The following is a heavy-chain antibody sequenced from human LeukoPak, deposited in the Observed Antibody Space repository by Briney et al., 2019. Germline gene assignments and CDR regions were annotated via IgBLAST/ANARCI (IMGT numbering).Heavy chain of an antibody. D-gene: IGHD1/OR15-1a*01. V-gene: IGHV4-59*01. CDR1: GGSIGTYY. CDR3: ARDRHWTNDWVFDY. Sequence: SETLSLTCTVSGGSIGTYYWSWIRQPPGKGLEWIGYIYYNGYTDYNPSLKGRVTISLHTSKNQFSLKLSSVTAADTAVYYCARDRHWTNDWVFDYWGQGTLVTVSS. CDR2: IYYNGYT. J-gene: IGHJ4*02.